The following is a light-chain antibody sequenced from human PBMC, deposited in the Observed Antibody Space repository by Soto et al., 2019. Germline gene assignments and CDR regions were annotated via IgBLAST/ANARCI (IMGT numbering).Light chain of an antibody. CDR1: QRVSGNY. Sequence: EIVLTQSPGTLSLSPGDSAALSCRASQRVSGNYLAWYQQRPGRAPRLLIYGASSMPTGIPDRFSGSGSGTDFTLTITRVEPEDFAVYYCQHYATFPVTFGPGTKVEIK. CDR2: GAS. J-gene: IGKJ3*01. CDR3: QHYATFPVT. V-gene: IGKV3-20*01.